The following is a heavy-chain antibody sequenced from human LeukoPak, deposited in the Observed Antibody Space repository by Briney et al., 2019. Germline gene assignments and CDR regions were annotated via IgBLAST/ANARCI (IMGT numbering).Heavy chain of an antibody. CDR1: GFTFSSYW. CDR3: ARDERVAAAGYYYYYGMDV. D-gene: IGHD6-13*01. V-gene: IGHV3-7*03. CDR2: IKQDGSEK. J-gene: IGHJ6*02. Sequence: GRSLRLSCAASGFTFSSYWMSWVHQAPGKGLEWVANIKQDGSEKYYVDSVKGRFTISRDNAKNSLYLQMNSLRAEDTAVYYCARDERVAAAGYYYYYGMDVWGQGTTVTVSS.